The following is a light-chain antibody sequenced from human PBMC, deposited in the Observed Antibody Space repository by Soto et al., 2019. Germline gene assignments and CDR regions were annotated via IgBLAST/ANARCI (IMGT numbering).Light chain of an antibody. Sequence: QSALTQPASVSGSPGQSITISCTGTSSDVGGYNYGSWYQQHPGKAPKLIIYEVTNRPSGVSNRFSGSKSGNTASLTISGPQAEDEADYYCNSYTTTSSWVFGGGTKLTVL. CDR3: NSYTTTSSWV. CDR1: SSDVGGYNY. J-gene: IGLJ3*02. V-gene: IGLV2-14*01. CDR2: EVT.